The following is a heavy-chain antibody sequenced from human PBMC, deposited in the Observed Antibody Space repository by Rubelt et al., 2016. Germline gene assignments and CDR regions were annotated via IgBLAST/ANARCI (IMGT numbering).Heavy chain of an antibody. D-gene: IGHD3-22*01. CDR1: GGSFSGYY. V-gene: IGHV4-34*01. Sequence: QVQLQQWGAGLLKPSETLSLTCAVYGGSFSGYYWSWIRQPPGKGLEWIGEINHSGSTNYNPSCKSRVTISVDTSKNQFSLKLSSVTAADTAVYYCARDNYYDSSGYEVDYWGQGTLVTVSS. J-gene: IGHJ4*02. CDR3: ARDNYYDSSGYEVDY. CDR2: INHSGST.